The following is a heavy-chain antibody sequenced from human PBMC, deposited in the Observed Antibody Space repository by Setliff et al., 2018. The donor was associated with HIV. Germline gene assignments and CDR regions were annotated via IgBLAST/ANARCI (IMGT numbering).Heavy chain of an antibody. CDR1: GFTLSNYW. V-gene: IGHV3-7*04. CDR2: IGQDGSEK. CDR3: ARKLRPGHGVDV. J-gene: IGHJ6*02. Sequence: GGSLRLSCAASGFTLSNYWMSWVRQAPGKGLEWVANIGQDGSEKNYVDSVKGRFTISRDNAKNSMDLQMNSLRAEDTAIYYCARKLRPGHGVDVWGQGTTVTVSS. D-gene: IGHD3-10*01.